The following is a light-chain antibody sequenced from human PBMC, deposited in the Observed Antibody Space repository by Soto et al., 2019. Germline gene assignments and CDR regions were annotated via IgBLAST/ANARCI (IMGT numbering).Light chain of an antibody. CDR3: SSYTSSTTHII. CDR1: SSDVGGYDL. V-gene: IGLV2-14*01. Sequence: QSALTQPASVSGSPGQSITISCTGSSSDVGGYDLVSWYQQHPGKAPKLMIYAVSNRPSGISDRFSGSKSGNTASLTISGLQAEDEADYYCSSYTSSTTHIIFGGGTKLTVL. J-gene: IGLJ2*01. CDR2: AVS.